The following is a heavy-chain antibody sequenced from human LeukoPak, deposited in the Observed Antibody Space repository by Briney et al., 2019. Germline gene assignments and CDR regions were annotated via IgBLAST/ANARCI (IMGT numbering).Heavy chain of an antibody. V-gene: IGHV4-34*01. D-gene: IGHD2-15*01. CDR1: GGSFSGYY. J-gene: IGHJ4*02. Sequence: SETLSLTCAVYGGSFSGYYWNWIRRPPGKGLEWIGEINHSGSTTYNPSLKSRVTISVDTPKNQFSLKLSSVTAADTAVYYCATSPATSRNYWGQGTLVTVSS. CDR3: ATSPATSRNY. CDR2: INHSGST.